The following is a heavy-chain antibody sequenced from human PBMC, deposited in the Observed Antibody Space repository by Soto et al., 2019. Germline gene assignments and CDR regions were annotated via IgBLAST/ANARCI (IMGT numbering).Heavy chain of an antibody. D-gene: IGHD3-16*01. J-gene: IGHJ4*02. V-gene: IGHV1-2*02. CDR1: GYTFTGYC. CDR2: INPNSGGT. CDR3: ARDAQGVFLHY. Sequence: ASVKVSCKASGYTFTGYCMHWVRQAPRQGLEWMGWINPNSGGTNYAQKLQGRVTMTTDTSTSTAYMELRSLRSDDTAVYYCARDAQGVFLHYWGQGTLVTVSS.